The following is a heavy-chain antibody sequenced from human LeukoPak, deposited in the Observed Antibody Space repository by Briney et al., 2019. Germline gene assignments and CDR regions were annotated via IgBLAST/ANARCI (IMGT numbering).Heavy chain of an antibody. CDR2: ISGSGGST. CDR3: AKAGQQLVPIDAFDI. Sequence: GGSLSLSXAASGFTFSSYAMSWVRQAPGKGLEWVSAISGSGGSTYYADSVKGRFTISRDNSKNTLYLQMNSLRAEDTAVYYCAKAGQQLVPIDAFDIWGQGTMVTVSS. CDR1: GFTFSSYA. J-gene: IGHJ3*02. V-gene: IGHV3-23*01. D-gene: IGHD6-13*01.